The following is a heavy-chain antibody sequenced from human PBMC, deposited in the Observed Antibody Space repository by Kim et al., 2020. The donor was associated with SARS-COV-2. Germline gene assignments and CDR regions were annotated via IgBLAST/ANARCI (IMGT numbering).Heavy chain of an antibody. D-gene: IGHD2-21*01. CDR3: MIGDCIRTPCYGIANRGDY. CDR2: INPDGGNT. V-gene: IGHV1-46*01. Sequence: ASVKVSCKASGYMFANFYMHWVRQAPGQGLEWMGIINPDGGNTTYSQTFQGKVAMARDTSTTTFYMEVSSLTSEDTALYYCMIGDCIRTPCYGIANRGDYWGQGTLVTVS. J-gene: IGHJ4*02. CDR1: GYMFANFY.